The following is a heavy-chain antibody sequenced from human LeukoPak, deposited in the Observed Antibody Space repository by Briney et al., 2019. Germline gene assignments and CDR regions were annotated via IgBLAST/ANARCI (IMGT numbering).Heavy chain of an antibody. CDR1: GYTFSDYF. J-gene: IGHJ4*02. CDR3: AREAALSSNLRDYLDY. Sequence: ASVKVSCKTSGYTFSDYFIHWVRQAPGQGLEWRGRINSKSGATNFAQSFQGRVTMTRDTSHSTAYMELSTLRSDDTAVYYCAREAALSSNLRDYLDYWGQGTLVTVSS. V-gene: IGHV1-2*02. D-gene: IGHD6-13*01. CDR2: INSKSGAT.